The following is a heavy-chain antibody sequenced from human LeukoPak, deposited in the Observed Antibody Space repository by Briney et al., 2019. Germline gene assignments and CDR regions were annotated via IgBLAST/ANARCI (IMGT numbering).Heavy chain of an antibody. CDR2: MNPNSGNT. J-gene: IGHJ6*03. V-gene: IGHV1-8*03. CDR3: ARAAYCGGDCYSVMHLYYYYYYMDV. D-gene: IGHD2-21*02. CDR1: GYTFTSYD. Sequence: GASVKVSCKASGYTFTSYDINWVRQATGQGLEWMGWMNPNSGNTGYAQKFQGRVTITRNTSISTAYMELSSLRSEDTAVYYCARAAYCGGDCYSVMHLYYYYYYMDVWGKGTTVTVSS.